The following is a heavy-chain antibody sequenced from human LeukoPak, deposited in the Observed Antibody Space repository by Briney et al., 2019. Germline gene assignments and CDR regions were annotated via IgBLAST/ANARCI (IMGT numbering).Heavy chain of an antibody. CDR2: ISYDGSNK. CDR3: AKDVPAAYFDY. D-gene: IGHD2-2*01. CDR1: GFTFSSYA. Sequence: GRSLRLSCAASGFTFSSYAMHRVRQAPGKGLEWVAVISYDGSNKYYADSVKGRFTISRDNSKNTLYLQMNSLRPEDTAVYYCAKDVPAAYFDYWGQGTLVTVSS. J-gene: IGHJ4*02. V-gene: IGHV3-30-3*01.